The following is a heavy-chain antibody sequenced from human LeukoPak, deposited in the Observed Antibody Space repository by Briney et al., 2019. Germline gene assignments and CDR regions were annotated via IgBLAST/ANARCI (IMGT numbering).Heavy chain of an antibody. CDR3: ARRRITMVRGDKTFDY. J-gene: IGHJ4*02. CDR2: IYHSGST. D-gene: IGHD3-10*01. Sequence: SETLSLTCAVSGGSISSSNWWSWVRQPPGKGLEWIGEIYHSGSTNYNPSLKSRVTISVDTSKNQFSLKLSSVTAADTAVYYCARRRITMVRGDKTFDYWGQGTLVTVSS. V-gene: IGHV4-4*02. CDR1: GGSISSSNW.